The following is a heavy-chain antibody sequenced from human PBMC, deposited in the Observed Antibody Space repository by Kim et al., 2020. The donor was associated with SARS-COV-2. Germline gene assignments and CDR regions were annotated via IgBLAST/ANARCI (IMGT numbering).Heavy chain of an antibody. J-gene: IGHJ4*02. D-gene: IGHD5-18*01. Sequence: VKGRNPIPRDKSKNTLSLQMNSLRAEDKAVYYCARDLRGYSYGVDFDYWGQGTLVTVSS. V-gene: IGHV3-30*07. CDR3: ARDLRGYSYGVDFDY.